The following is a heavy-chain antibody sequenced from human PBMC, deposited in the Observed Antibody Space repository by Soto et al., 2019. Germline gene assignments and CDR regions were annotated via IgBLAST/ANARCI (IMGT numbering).Heavy chain of an antibody. J-gene: IGHJ1*01. D-gene: IGHD2-15*01. CDR2: INPNSGGT. Sequence: ASVNVSCKASGYTFTGYYMHWVRQAPGQGLEWMGWINPNSGGTNYAQKFQGRVAMTRDTSISTAYMELSRLRSDDTAVYYCARACRSGGSCYWVRYFQHWGQGTLVTVSS. V-gene: IGHV1-2*02. CDR1: GYTFTGYY. CDR3: ARACRSGGSCYWVRYFQH.